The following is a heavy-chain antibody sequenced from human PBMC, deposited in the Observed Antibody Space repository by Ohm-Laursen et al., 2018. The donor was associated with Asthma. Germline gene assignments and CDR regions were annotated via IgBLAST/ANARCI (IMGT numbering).Heavy chain of an antibody. CDR3: AKGWELPEFDY. CDR2: ISTASSFI. Sequence: SLRLSCAASGYTFSRYSIHWVRQIPGKGLEWVASISTASSFIYYADSVRGRFTTSRDNARNSVYLQMNSLRAEDTAVYYCAKGWELPEFDYWGQGTLVTVSS. D-gene: IGHD1-26*01. CDR1: GYTFSRYS. J-gene: IGHJ4*02. V-gene: IGHV3-21*01.